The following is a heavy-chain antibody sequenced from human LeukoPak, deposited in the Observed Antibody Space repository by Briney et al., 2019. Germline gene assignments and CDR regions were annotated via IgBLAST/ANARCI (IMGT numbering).Heavy chain of an antibody. CDR3: ARLGGSYYTY. V-gene: IGHV3-7*01. J-gene: IGHJ4*02. D-gene: IGHD1-26*01. CDR1: GFTFSDYW. Sequence: GGSLRLSCAASGFTFSDYWMNWVRQSPGKGLEWVANIKQDGSEKYYVDSVKGRFTISRDNAENSLYLQMNSLRAEDTAVYYCARLGGSYYTYWGQGTLVTVSS. CDR2: IKQDGSEK.